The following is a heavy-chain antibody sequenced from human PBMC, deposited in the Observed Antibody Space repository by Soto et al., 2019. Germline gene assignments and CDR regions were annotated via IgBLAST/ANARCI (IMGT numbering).Heavy chain of an antibody. CDR3: AKDRGAGGRFSGIAVAGIPS. CDR2: ISGGGGNT. Sequence: EVQLLESGGGLVQPGGSLRLSCAASGFTFSSYAMSWVRQTPGKGLEWVSGISGGGGNTYYADSVTGRFTISRENSRNTLYLQMNRLRAADTAIYYCAKDRGAGGRFSGIAVAGIPSWGQGTLVTVSS. J-gene: IGHJ5*02. CDR1: GFTFSSYA. V-gene: IGHV3-23*01. D-gene: IGHD6-19*01.